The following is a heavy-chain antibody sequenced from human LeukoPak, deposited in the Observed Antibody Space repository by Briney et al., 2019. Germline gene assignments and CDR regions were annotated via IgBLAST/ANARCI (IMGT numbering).Heavy chain of an antibody. CDR3: ARRGYCSSTSCYEYWFDP. Sequence: TEPLSLTCTVSGGSISSSSYYWGWIRQPPGKGLEWIGIIYYSGSTYYNPSLKSRLTISVDTSKNQFSLKLSSVTATDTAVYYCARRGYCSSTSCYEYWFDPWGQGTLVTVSS. V-gene: IGHV4-39*01. CDR2: IYYSGST. CDR1: GGSISSSSYY. D-gene: IGHD2-2*01. J-gene: IGHJ5*02.